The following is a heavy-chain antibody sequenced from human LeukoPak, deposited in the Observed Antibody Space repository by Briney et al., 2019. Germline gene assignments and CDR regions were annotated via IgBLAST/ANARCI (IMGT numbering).Heavy chain of an antibody. D-gene: IGHD3-3*01. J-gene: IGHJ4*02. CDR1: GGSFSGYY. V-gene: IGHV4-34*01. CDR3: ARGPTYYDFWSGYPQNDYFDY. Sequence: SETLSLTCAVYGGSFSGYYWSWIRQPPGKGLEWIGEINHSGSTNYSPSLKSRVTISVDTSKNQFSLKLSSVTAADTAVYYCARGPTYYDFWSGYPQNDYFDYWGQGTLVTVSS. CDR2: INHSGST.